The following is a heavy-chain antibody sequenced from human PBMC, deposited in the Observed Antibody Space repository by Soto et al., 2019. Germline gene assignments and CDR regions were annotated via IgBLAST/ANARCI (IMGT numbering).Heavy chain of an antibody. J-gene: IGHJ4*02. D-gene: IGHD2-2*01. CDR3: ARGVVPAAMIDY. CDR1: GGSISSYY. V-gene: IGHV4-59*01. CDR2: IYYSGST. Sequence: SETLSLTCTVSGGSISSYYWSWIRQPPGKGLEWIGYIYYSGSTNYNPSLKSRVTISVDTSKNQFSLKLSSVTAADTAVYYCARGVVPAAMIDYWGQGTLVTVSS.